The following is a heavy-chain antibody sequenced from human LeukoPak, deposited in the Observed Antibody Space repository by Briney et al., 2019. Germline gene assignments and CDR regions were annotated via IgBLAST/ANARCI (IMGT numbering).Heavy chain of an antibody. V-gene: IGHV3-15*01. CDR3: TTEGYDILTGLYYFDY. J-gene: IGHJ4*02. CDR2: IKSKTDGGTT. CDR1: GFTFSNAW. Sequence: GGSLRLSCAASGFTFSNAWMSWVRQAPGKGLEWVGRIKSKTDGGTTDYAVPVKGRFTISRDDSKNTLYLQMNSLKTEDTAVYYCTTEGYDILTGLYYFDYWGQGTLVTVSS. D-gene: IGHD3-9*01.